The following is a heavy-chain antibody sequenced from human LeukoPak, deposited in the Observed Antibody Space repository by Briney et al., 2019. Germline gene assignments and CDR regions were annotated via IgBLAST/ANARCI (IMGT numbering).Heavy chain of an antibody. J-gene: IGHJ6*02. D-gene: IGHD3-10*01. CDR1: GYTFTSYG. Sequence: ASVKVSCKASGYTFTSYGISWVRQAPGQGLEWMGWISAYNGNTNYAQKLQGRVTMTTDTSTSTAYMELRGLRSDDTAVYYCARAYYYYGSGSYDMDVWGQGTTVTVSS. CDR2: ISAYNGNT. CDR3: ARAYYYYGSGSYDMDV. V-gene: IGHV1-18*01.